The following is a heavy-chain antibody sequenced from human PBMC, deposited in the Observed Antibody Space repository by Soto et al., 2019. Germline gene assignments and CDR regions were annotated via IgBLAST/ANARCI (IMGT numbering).Heavy chain of an antibody. CDR1: GGSFSGYY. D-gene: IGHD2-8*02. CDR3: ARDKITGLCDY. Sequence: QVQLQQWGAGLLKPSETLSLTCAVYGGSFSGYYGTWIRQPPGTGLEWIGEINPSGSTNYNPSLKSRVTISVDTSKNQFSLKLTSVTAADTAVYYCARDKITGLCDYWGQGTLVTVSS. CDR2: INPSGST. V-gene: IGHV4-34*01. J-gene: IGHJ4*02.